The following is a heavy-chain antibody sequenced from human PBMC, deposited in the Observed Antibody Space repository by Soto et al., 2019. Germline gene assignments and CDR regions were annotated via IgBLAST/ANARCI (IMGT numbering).Heavy chain of an antibody. CDR3: AKGYYGSGSHGMDV. CDR2: ISGSGGST. CDR1: GFTFSSYA. Sequence: GSLRLSCAASGFTFSSYAMSWVRQAPGKGLEWVSAISGSGGSTYYADSVKGRFTISRDNSKNTLYLQMNSLRAEDTAVYYCAKGYYGSGSHGMDVWGQGTTVTVSS. V-gene: IGHV3-23*01. D-gene: IGHD3-10*01. J-gene: IGHJ6*02.